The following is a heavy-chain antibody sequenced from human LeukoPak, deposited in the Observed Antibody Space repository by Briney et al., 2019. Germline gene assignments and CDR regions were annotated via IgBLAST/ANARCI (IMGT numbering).Heavy chain of an antibody. V-gene: IGHV3-23*01. D-gene: IGHD3-22*01. J-gene: IGHJ1*01. CDR3: ARTYGTYDSSGPEYFQH. Sequence: GGSLRLSCAASGFTFSSYAMSWVRQAPGKGLEWVSAISGSGGTTYYADSVKGRFTISRDNSKNTLYLQMNSLRAEDTAVYYCARTYGTYDSSGPEYFQHWGQGTLVTVSS. CDR2: ISGSGGTT. CDR1: GFTFSSYA.